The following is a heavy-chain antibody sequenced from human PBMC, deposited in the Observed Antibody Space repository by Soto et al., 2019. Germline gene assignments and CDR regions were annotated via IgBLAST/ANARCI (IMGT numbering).Heavy chain of an antibody. D-gene: IGHD3-9*01. V-gene: IGHV4-61*01. CDR3: ARDLYYDILTGHRRNWFDP. CDR1: GGSVSSGSYY. J-gene: IGHJ5*02. Sequence: SETLSLTCTVSGGSVSSGSYYWSWIRQPPGKGLEWIGYIFYSGSTNYNPSLKSRVTISVDTSKNQFSLKLSSVTAADTAVYYCARDLYYDILTGHRRNWFDPCGQGPLVTVSS. CDR2: IFYSGST.